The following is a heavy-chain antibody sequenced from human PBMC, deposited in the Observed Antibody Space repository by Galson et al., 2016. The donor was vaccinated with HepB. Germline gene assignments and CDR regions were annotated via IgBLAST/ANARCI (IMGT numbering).Heavy chain of an antibody. J-gene: IGHJ4*02. CDR3: ACHTTKDYGVDY. CDR1: GFTFSSYA. CDR2: ISSASGSFF. V-gene: IGHV3-64*04. Sequence: SLRLSCAASGFTFSSYAMHWVRQAPGKGLEYVSAISSASGSFFFYADSVKGRFTISRDNSKNTLYLQMNSLRAEDTALYFCACHTTKDYGVDYWGQGTLVTVSS. D-gene: IGHD4/OR15-4a*01.